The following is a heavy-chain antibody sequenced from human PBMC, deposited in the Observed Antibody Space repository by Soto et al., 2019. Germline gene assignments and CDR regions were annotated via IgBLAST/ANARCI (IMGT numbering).Heavy chain of an antibody. Sequence: QAQVVQSGAEVRKPGSSVKLSYTASEGTFNSYAIAWVRQAPGQGLEWMGGIIPYYNTLNYAQKFQDRVTITADDSTNTVYMELSSLRSDDTAVYFCASGASRWYPYFFDSWAQGTLVTVSS. CDR1: EGTFNSYA. CDR3: ASGASRWYPYFFDS. J-gene: IGHJ4*02. D-gene: IGHD6-13*01. CDR2: IIPYYNTL. V-gene: IGHV1-69*01.